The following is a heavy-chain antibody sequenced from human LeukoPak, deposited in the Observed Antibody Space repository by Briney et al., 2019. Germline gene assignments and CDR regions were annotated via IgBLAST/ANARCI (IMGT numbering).Heavy chain of an antibody. V-gene: IGHV3-21*01. D-gene: IGHD6-6*01. Sequence: GGSLRLSCAASGFTFSNYGMSWVRQAPGKGLEWVSSISSSSSYIYYADSVKGRFTISRDNAKNSLYLQMNSLRAEDTAVYYCAREMGMSSSADYWGQGTLVTVSS. J-gene: IGHJ4*02. CDR2: ISSSSSYI. CDR3: AREMGMSSSADY. CDR1: GFTFSNYG.